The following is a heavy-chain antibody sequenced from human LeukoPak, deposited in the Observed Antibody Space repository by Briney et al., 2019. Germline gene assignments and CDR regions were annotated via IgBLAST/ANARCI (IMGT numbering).Heavy chain of an antibody. CDR3: ARGRPGELDY. J-gene: IGHJ4*02. D-gene: IGHD7-27*01. V-gene: IGHV4-59*01. CDR1: GGSISSYY. CDR2: IYYSGST. Sequence: PSETLSLTCTVSGGSISSYYWSWLRQPPGKGLEWLGYIYYSGSTNYNPSLKSRVTISVDTSKNQFSLKLSSVTAADTAVYYCARGRPGELDYWGQGTLVTVSS.